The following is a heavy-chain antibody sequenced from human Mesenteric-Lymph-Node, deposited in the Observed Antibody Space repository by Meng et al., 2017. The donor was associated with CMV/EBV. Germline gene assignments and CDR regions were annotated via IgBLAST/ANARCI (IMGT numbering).Heavy chain of an antibody. D-gene: IGHD3-9*01. Sequence: GGSLRLSCIASGFTFSTYGMYWVRQTPGKGLEWVSFITSSSAYVYYADSVKGRFIISRDDAKSSLFLQMNSLRAEDTALYYCARAPTSYDILTGYFPNGLDVWGQGTTVTVSS. CDR1: GFTFSTYG. CDR3: ARAPTSYDILTGYFPNGLDV. V-gene: IGHV3-21*03. CDR2: ITSSSAYV. J-gene: IGHJ6*02.